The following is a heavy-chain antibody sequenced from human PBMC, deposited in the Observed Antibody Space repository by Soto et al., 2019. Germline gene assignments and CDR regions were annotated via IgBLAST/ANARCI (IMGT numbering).Heavy chain of an antibody. V-gene: IGHV1-18*04. Sequence: ASVKVSCKASGYTFTSYGISWVRQAPGQGLEWMGWISAYTGNTNYAQKLQGRVTMTTDTSTSTAYMELRSLRSDDTAVYYCASRSVRYYYYGMDVWGQGTTVTVSS. J-gene: IGHJ6*02. CDR2: ISAYTGNT. CDR1: GYTFTSYG. CDR3: ASRSVRYYYYGMDV. D-gene: IGHD2-2*01.